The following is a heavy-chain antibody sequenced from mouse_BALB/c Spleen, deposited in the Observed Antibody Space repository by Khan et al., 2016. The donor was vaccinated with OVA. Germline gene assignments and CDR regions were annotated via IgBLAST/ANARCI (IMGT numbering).Heavy chain of an antibody. Sequence: QVQLKQSGAELARPGASVKLSCKASGYTFTDYYINWVKQRTGQGLEWIGEISPGSGDTYYNEKFKGKATLTADKSSTTAYMQLSSLTSESSAVYFCASSNHFGNPFAYWGQGTLVTVSA. J-gene: IGHJ3*01. CDR2: ISPGSGDT. CDR3: ASSNHFGNPFAY. V-gene: IGHV1-77*01. D-gene: IGHD6-1*01. CDR1: GYTFTDYY.